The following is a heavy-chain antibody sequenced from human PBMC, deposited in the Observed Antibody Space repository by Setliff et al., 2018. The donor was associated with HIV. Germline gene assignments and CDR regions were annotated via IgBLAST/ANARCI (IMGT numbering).Heavy chain of an antibody. CDR1: GYTFTNYY. V-gene: IGHV1-46*01. Sequence: ASVKVSCKASGYTFTNYYIHWVRQAPGQGLEWMGLINTSGGRTSYAQKFQGRLTMTRDTSRSTVYMELSSLRSEDTAVYYCARFYYDSSGPTDAFDIWGQGTLVTVSS. D-gene: IGHD3-22*01. J-gene: IGHJ3*02. CDR3: ARFYYDSSGPTDAFDI. CDR2: INTSGGRT.